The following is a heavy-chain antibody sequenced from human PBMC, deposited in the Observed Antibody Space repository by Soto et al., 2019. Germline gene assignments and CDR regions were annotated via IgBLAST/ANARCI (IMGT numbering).Heavy chain of an antibody. CDR1: GGSISSRSFH. J-gene: IGHJ5*02. CDR3: ARRERAAGTDWWFDP. Sequence: PSETLSLTSTVSGGSISSRSFHWGWIRQPPGKGLEWIGSIYYSGSTYYSPSLKSRVIISVDTAKNQFSLKLSSVTAADTAVYYCARRERAAGTDWWFDPWGQGTLVTVS. D-gene: IGHD6-13*01. V-gene: IGHV4-39*01. CDR2: IYYSGST.